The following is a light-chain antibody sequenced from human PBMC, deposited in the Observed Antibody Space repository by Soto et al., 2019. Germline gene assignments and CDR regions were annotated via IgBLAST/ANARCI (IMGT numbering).Light chain of an antibody. Sequence: TQSPSTLSLSPGERSTLSCRASQSVSSSYLAWYQQKPGQSPRLLIYGASSRATGIPDRFSGSESGTDFTLTISRLEPEDFAVYYCQQYGSSPPDFGGGTKVDIK. CDR2: GAS. V-gene: IGKV3-20*01. CDR1: QSVSSSY. CDR3: QQYGSSPPD. J-gene: IGKJ4*01.